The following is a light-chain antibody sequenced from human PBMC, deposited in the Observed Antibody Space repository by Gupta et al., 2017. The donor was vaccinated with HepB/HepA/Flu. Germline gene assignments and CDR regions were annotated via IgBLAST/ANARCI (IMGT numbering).Light chain of an antibody. CDR1: NSDIGGYPY. J-gene: IGLJ2*01. Sequence: QSALTQRPSVSGPPVQSISLSCTGTNSDIGGYPYVSWYQQHPANAPKLIIYDVNQRPSGVSDCFFGYKSGTTASVTTTGLQAEEEAAYYCSSSKTSSANVVLGGGTKRTVL. CDR2: DVN. CDR3: SSSKTSSANVV. V-gene: IGLV2-14*03.